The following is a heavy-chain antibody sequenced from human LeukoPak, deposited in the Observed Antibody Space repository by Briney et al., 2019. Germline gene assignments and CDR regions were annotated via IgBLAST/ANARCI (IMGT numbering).Heavy chain of an antibody. CDR3: ARDAEGWYSSSSFGSYYYYYMDV. CDR1: GGSISSYY. D-gene: IGHD6-6*01. Sequence: SETLSLTCTVSGGSISSYYWSWIRQPAGKGLEWIGRIYTSGSTNYNPSLESRVTMSVDTSKNQFSLKLSSVTAADTAVYYCARDAEGWYSSSSFGSYYYYYMDVWGKGTTVTVSS. CDR2: IYTSGST. V-gene: IGHV4-4*07. J-gene: IGHJ6*03.